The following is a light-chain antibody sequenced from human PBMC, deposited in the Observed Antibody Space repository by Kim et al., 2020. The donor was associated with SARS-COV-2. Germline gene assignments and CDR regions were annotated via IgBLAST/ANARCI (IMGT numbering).Light chain of an antibody. V-gene: IGKV3-15*01. CDR2: DAS. Sequence: IVMTQSPATLSVSPGERVTLSCRASQSISANLAWYQQKPGQAPRLLIYDASTRATGIPARFSGSGSGTEFTLTISDLQSEDFAVYYCQQYSNWPPYSFGQGTKLEIK. J-gene: IGKJ2*03. CDR3: QQYSNWPPYS. CDR1: QSISAN.